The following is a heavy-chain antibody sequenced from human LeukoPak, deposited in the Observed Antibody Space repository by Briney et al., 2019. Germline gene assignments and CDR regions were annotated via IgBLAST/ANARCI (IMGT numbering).Heavy chain of an antibody. CDR1: GFTFTISA. J-gene: IGHJ3*02. CDR3: AAGGGIVGATTAFDI. Sequence: GPSVTVSCKASGFTFTISAMQWVRQARGQRREWIGWIVVGSGNTNYAQKFQERVTITRDMSTSTAYMELSSLRSEDTAVYYCAAGGGIVGATTAFDIWGQGTMVTVSS. D-gene: IGHD1-26*01. CDR2: IVVGSGNT. V-gene: IGHV1-58*02.